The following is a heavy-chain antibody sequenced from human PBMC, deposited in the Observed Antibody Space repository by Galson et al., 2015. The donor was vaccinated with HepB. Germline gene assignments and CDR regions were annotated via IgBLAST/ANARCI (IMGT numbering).Heavy chain of an antibody. V-gene: IGHV1-69*13. D-gene: IGHD6-13*01. CDR3: ARGGQQLVPPNFDY. CDR1: GGTFSSYA. J-gene: IGHJ4*02. Sequence: SVKVSCKASGGTFSSYAISWVRQAPGQGLEWMGGIIPIFGTANYAQKFQGRVTITADESTSTAYMELSSLRSEDTAVYYCARGGQQLVPPNFDYWGQGTLVTVSS. CDR2: IIPIFGTA.